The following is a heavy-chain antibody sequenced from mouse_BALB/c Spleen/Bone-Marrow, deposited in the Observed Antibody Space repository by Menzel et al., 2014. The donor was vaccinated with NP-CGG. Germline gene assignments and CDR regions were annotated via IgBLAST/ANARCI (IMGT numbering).Heavy chain of an antibody. CDR2: ISSDSSAV. V-gene: IGHV5-17*02. J-gene: IGHJ2*01. D-gene: IGHD4-1*01. CDR1: GFTFRSFG. CDR3: TRGGNWDDFDY. Sequence: EVHLVESGGGLVQPGGSRKLSCAASGFTFRSFGMHWVRQAPEKGLEWVAYISSDSSAVYYADTVKGRFTISRGNPKNTLFLQMTSLRSEDTAMYYCTRGGNWDDFDYWGQGTTLTVSS.